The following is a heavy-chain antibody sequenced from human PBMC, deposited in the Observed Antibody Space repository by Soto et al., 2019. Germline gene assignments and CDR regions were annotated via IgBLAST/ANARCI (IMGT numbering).Heavy chain of an antibody. D-gene: IGHD2-15*01. J-gene: IGHJ6*04. Sequence: EVHLVESGGGLVQPGGSLRLSCAASGFTVSSKYMSWVRQAPGKGMEWVSLIHNVGPTYYADSVKGRFTISRDTSENTVHLQIDSLRAADTAVYYCARAAVLCNGGRCYGVTLDVLGKATTVTVSS. V-gene: IGHV3-66*01. CDR3: ARAAVLCNGGRCYGVTLDV. CDR2: IHNVGPT. CDR1: GFTVSSKY.